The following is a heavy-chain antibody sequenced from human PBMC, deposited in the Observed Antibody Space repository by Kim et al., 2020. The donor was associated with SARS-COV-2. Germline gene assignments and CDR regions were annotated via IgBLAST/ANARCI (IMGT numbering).Heavy chain of an antibody. CDR3: ARDRGPNYCSSTSCSIWSLGY. CDR2: IWYDGSNK. V-gene: IGHV3-33*01. CDR1: GFTFSSYG. D-gene: IGHD2-2*01. Sequence: GGSLRLSCAASGFTFSSYGMHWVRQAPGKGLEWVAVIWYDGSNKYYADSVKGRFTISRDNSKNTLYLQMNSLRAEDTAVYYCARDRGPNYCSSTSCSIWSLGYWGQGTLVTVSS. J-gene: IGHJ4*02.